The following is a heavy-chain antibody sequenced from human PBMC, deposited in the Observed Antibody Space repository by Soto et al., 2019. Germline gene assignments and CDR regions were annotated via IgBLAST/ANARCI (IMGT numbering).Heavy chain of an antibody. Sequence: QVQLVQSGAEVKKPGSSVKVSCKASGGTFSSYTISWVRQAPGQGLEWMGRIIPILGIANYAQNFQGRVTITADKSTSTAYMELSSLSCEDTAVYYCASRSSGPERGHYWGQGTLVTVSS. D-gene: IGHD6-19*01. V-gene: IGHV1-69*02. CDR3: ASRSSGPERGHY. J-gene: IGHJ4*02. CDR1: GGTFSSYT. CDR2: IIPILGIA.